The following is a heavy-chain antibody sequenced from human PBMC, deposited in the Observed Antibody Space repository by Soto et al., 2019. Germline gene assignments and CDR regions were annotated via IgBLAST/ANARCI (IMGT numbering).Heavy chain of an antibody. D-gene: IGHD4-17*01. CDR1: GGSISSSSYY. J-gene: IGHJ6*02. CDR2: IYYSGST. Sequence: PSETLSLTCTVSGGSISSSSYYWGWIRQPPGKGLEWIGSIYYSGSTYYNPSLKSRVTISVDTSKNQFSLKLSSVTAADTAVYYCARDNYGDYGMDVWGQGTTVTAP. V-gene: IGHV4-39*01. CDR3: ARDNYGDYGMDV.